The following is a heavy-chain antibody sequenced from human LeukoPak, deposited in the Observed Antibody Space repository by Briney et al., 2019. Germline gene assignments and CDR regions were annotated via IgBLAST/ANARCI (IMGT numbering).Heavy chain of an antibody. V-gene: IGHV3-30*07. D-gene: IGHD5-18*01. CDR3: ARDPGLRGYSYGHDY. CDR2: LSPDGNSK. CDR1: GFTLSNYPA. J-gene: IGHJ4*02. Sequence: GGSLRLSCIASGFTLSNYPAMHWVRQAPGKGLEWVAALSPDGNSKYYADSVKGRFTISRDNAKNSLYLQMNSLRAEDKAVYYCARDPGLRGYSYGHDYWGQGTLVTVSS.